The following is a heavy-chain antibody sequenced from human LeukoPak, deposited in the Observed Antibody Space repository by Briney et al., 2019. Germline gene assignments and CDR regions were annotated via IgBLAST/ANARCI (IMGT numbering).Heavy chain of an antibody. J-gene: IGHJ6*02. CDR1: GFTFSSYE. CDR2: ISSSGSTI. Sequence: GGSLRLSCAASGFTFSSYEMNWVRQAPGKGLEWVSYISSSGSTIYYADSVKGRFTISRDNAKNSLYLQMNSLRAEDTAVYCCARDYYDSSGYPYYYYYYGMDVWGQGTTVTVSS. D-gene: IGHD3-22*01. V-gene: IGHV3-48*03. CDR3: ARDYYDSSGYPYYYYYYGMDV.